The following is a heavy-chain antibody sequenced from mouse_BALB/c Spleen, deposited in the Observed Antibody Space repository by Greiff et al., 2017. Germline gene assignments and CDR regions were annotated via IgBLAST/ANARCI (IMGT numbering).Heavy chain of an antibody. J-gene: IGHJ2*01. CDR2: IYPGGGYT. CDR1: GYTFTNYW. D-gene: IGHD2-3*01. CDR3: ARWLLQVDFDY. V-gene: IGHV1-63*02. Sequence: QVQLKESGAELVRPGTSVKISCKASGYTFTNYWLGWVKQRPGHGLEWIGDIYPGGGYTNYNEKFKGKATLTADTSSSTAYMQLSSLTSEDSAVYFCARWLLQVDFDYWGQGTTLTVSS.